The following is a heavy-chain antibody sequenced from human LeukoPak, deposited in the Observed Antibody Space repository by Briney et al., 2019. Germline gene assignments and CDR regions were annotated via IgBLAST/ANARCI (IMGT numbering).Heavy chain of an antibody. CDR3: AGPIFGVVMNPFDY. D-gene: IGHD3-3*01. V-gene: IGHV3-53*05. J-gene: IGHJ4*02. Sequence: PGGSLRLSCAASGFTVSSNYMSWVRQAPGKGLEWVSVIYSGGSTYYADSVKGRFTISRDNSKNTLYLQMHSLRAEDTAVYYCAGPIFGVVMNPFDYWGQGTLVTVSS. CDR2: IYSGGST. CDR1: GFTVSSNY.